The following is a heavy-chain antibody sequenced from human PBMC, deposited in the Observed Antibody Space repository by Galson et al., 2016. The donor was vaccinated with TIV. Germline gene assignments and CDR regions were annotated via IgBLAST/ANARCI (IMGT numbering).Heavy chain of an antibody. Sequence: SLRLSCAASEFTFSRYWMSWVRQAPGQGLEWVANINQDGSKTHYMDSVKGRFSISRDNAKNTVSLQMKSLSAEDTAVYFCAREGELRFLEWIPHWYLDLWGRGSSVIVFS. V-gene: IGHV3-7*01. CDR2: INQDGSKT. CDR3: AREGELRFLEWIPHWYLDL. CDR1: EFTFSRYW. D-gene: IGHD3-3*01. J-gene: IGHJ2*01.